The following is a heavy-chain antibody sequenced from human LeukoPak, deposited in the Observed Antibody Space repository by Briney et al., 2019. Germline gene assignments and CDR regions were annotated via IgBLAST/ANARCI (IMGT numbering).Heavy chain of an antibody. V-gene: IGHV3-30*18. CDR2: ISYEESNK. D-gene: IGHD3-22*01. CDR1: GFTFSSYA. J-gene: IGHJ4*02. CDR3: AKVDDSSGYYFSPNFDH. Sequence: RSLRLSCAASGFTFSSYAMHWVRQAPGKGLEWVAVISYEESNKYYADSVKGRFTISRDNSKNTLYLQMNSLRAEDTAVYYCAKVDDSSGYYFSPNFDHWGQGLLVTVSS.